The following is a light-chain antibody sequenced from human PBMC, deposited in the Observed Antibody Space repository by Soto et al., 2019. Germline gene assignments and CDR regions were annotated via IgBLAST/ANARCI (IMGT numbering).Light chain of an antibody. CDR1: QTISNY. V-gene: IGKV1-39*01. CDR2: TAA. Sequence: DIQMTQSPPSLSASVGDRVTITCRASQTISNYLNWYQQKSGQAPKLLIYTAASLQSGVPSRFSGSGSGTDFTLTITTLQPEDFANYYCHQSYSAPTTFGGGNKVDIK. CDR3: HQSYSAPTT. J-gene: IGKJ4*01.